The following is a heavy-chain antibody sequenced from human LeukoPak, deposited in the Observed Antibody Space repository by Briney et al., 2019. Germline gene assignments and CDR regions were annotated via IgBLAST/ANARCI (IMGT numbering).Heavy chain of an antibody. J-gene: IGHJ4*02. V-gene: IGHV3-30*18. CDR3: AKNYYDSSGHTDY. D-gene: IGHD3-22*01. CDR1: GFTFSSYG. Sequence: GGSLRLSCAASGFTFSSYGMHWVRQAPGKGLEWVAVISYDGSNKYYADSVKGRFTISRDNSKNTLYPQMNSLRAEDTAVYYCAKNYYDSSGHTDYWGQGTLVTVSS. CDR2: ISYDGSNK.